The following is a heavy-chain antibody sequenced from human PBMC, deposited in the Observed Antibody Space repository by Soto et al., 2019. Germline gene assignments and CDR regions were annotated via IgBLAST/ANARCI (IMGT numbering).Heavy chain of an antibody. CDR3: ARSEATALDY. V-gene: IGHV4-4*02. CDR1: GDSMSSSNW. CDR2: AHHSGRT. J-gene: IGHJ4*02. Sequence: SETLSLTCTVSGDSMSSSNWWNWVRQPPGKGLEWIGEAHHSGRTNYNPSLKSRVTISVDRSQNHFSLQMTSVTAADTAAYYCARSEATALDYWGQGTLVTVSS.